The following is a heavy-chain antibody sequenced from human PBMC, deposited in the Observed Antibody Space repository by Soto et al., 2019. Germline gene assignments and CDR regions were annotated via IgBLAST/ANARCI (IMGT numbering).Heavy chain of an antibody. CDR2: IHYSGST. V-gene: IGHV4-31*03. D-gene: IGHD6-19*01. CDR1: GGSISSGGYY. Sequence: QVQLQESGPGLVKPSQTLSLTCTVSGGSISSGGYYWTWIRQHPGKGLEWIGYIHYSGSTYYNPSLKSRVTIAVDTSKNPFSLKVSSVTAADTAVYYCARDVVGAVAGDYYYYGMDVWGQGTTVTVSS. CDR3: ARDVVGAVAGDYYYYGMDV. J-gene: IGHJ6*02.